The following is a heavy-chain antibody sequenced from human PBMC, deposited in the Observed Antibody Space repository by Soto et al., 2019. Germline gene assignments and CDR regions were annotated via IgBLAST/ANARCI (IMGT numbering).Heavy chain of an antibody. J-gene: IGHJ4*02. CDR1: GGSISSYY. V-gene: IGHV4-59*01. CDR2: IYYSGST. D-gene: IGHD5-18*01. Sequence: PSETLSLTCSVSGGSISSYYLCWIRQPPGKGLEWIGYIYYSGSTNYNPSLKSRVTISVDTSKNQFSLKLSSVTAADTAVYYCARGQLWDFDYWGQGTLVTVSS. CDR3: ARGQLWDFDY.